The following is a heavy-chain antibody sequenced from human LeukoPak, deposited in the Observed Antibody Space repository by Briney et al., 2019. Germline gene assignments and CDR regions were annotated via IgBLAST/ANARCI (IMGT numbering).Heavy chain of an antibody. Sequence: TSETLSLTCTVSGGSISSSSYYWGWIRQPPGKGLEWIGSIYYSGSTYYNPSLKSRVTISVDTSKNQFSLKLSSVTAADTAVYYCARHPGLAHPNFDYWGQGTLVTVSS. J-gene: IGHJ4*02. CDR3: ARHPGLAHPNFDY. D-gene: IGHD6-19*01. CDR1: GGSISSSSYY. CDR2: IYYSGST. V-gene: IGHV4-39*01.